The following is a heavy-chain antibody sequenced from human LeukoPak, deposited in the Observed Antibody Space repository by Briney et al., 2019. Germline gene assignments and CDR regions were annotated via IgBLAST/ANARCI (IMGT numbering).Heavy chain of an antibody. J-gene: IGHJ4*02. CDR2: INPNSGGT. D-gene: IGHD2-21*02. Sequence: ASVKVSCKASGYTFTGYYMHWVRQAPGQGLEWMGWINPNSGGTNYAQKFQGRVTMTRDTSISTAYMELSSLRSEDTAVYYCARSYPTADYWGQGTLVTVSS. V-gene: IGHV1-2*02. CDR1: GYTFTGYY. CDR3: ARSYPTADY.